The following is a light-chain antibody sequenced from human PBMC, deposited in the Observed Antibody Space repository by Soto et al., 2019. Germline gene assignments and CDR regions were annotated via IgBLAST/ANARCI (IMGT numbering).Light chain of an antibody. CDR2: GAS. J-gene: IGKJ4*01. CDR1: QSVSSN. V-gene: IGKV3-15*01. Sequence: EVVMTQSPATLSVFLGDRATLSCRASQSVSSNLAWYQQKPGQAPRLLIYGASTRATGIPARFSGSGSGTEFTLTISSLQSEDFAVYSCQQYNNWPLTFGGGTKVDIK. CDR3: QQYNNWPLT.